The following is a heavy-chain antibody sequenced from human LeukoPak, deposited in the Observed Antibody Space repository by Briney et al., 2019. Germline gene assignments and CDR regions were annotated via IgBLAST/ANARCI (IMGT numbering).Heavy chain of an antibody. CDR2: IYYSGST. CDR1: LGSISSGGYY. J-gene: IGHJ4*02. D-gene: IGHD5-18*01. CDR3: ARGRGYRYGYSDY. V-gene: IGHV4-31*03. Sequence: SQTLSLTCTLSLGSISSGGYYWSWIRQHPGKSLEWIWYIYYSGSTYYTPSLKSRVTISLDTSKNQFSLKLSSVTAADTPVYYCARGRGYRYGYSDYWGQGTLVTVSS.